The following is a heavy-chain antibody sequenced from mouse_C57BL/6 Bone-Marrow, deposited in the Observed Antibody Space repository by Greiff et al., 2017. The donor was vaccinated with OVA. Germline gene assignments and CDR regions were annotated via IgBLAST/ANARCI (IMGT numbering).Heavy chain of an antibody. CDR1: GFSLTSYG. J-gene: IGHJ1*03. Sequence: VQLQQSGPGLVQPSQSLSITCTVSGFSLTSYGVHWVRQSPGKGLEWLGVIWSGGSTDYNAAFISRLSISKDNSKSQVFFKMNSLQADDTAIYYCARRGDGYFDVWGTGTTVTVSS. CDR2: IWSGGST. V-gene: IGHV2-2*01. CDR3: ARRGDGYFDV. D-gene: IGHD3-3*01.